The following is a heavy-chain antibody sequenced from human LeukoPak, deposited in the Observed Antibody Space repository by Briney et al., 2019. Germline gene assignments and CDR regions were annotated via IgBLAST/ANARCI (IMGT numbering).Heavy chain of an antibody. J-gene: IGHJ3*02. CDR2: INHSGST. V-gene: IGHV4-34*01. Sequence: PSETLSLTCAVYGGSFSGYYWSWIRQPPGKGLEWIGEINHSGSTNYNPSLKSRVTISVDTSKNQFSLKLSSVTAADTAVYYCAGDRNYYDGSGYSDAFDIWGQGTMVTVSS. D-gene: IGHD3-22*01. CDR1: GGSFSGYY. CDR3: AGDRNYYDGSGYSDAFDI.